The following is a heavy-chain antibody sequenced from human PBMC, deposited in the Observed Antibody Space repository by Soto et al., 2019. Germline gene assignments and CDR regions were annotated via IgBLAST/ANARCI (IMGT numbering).Heavy chain of an antibody. CDR3: AAEAGTDVNRYFDY. CDR1: GFTFTSSA. CDR2: IVVGSGNT. V-gene: IGHV1-58*01. J-gene: IGHJ4*02. D-gene: IGHD6-19*01. Sequence: SVKVSCKASGFTFTSSAVQWVRQARGQRLEWIGWIVVGSGNTNYAQKFQERVTITRDMSTSTAYMELSSMRSEDTAGYDCAAEAGTDVNRYFDYWGQGTLVTVSS.